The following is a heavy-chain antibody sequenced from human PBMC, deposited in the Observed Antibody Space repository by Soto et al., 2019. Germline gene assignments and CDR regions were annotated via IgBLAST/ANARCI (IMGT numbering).Heavy chain of an antibody. D-gene: IGHD3-22*01. Sequence: ASVKVSCKASGYTFTGYYMHWVRQAPGQGLEWMGWINPNSGGTNYAQKLQGRVTMTTDTSTSTAYMELRSLRSDDTAVYYCARDGDDSGAFDICGQRTMVTVSS. J-gene: IGHJ3*02. CDR3: ARDGDDSGAFDI. CDR1: GYTFTGYY. CDR2: INPNSGGT. V-gene: IGHV1-2*02.